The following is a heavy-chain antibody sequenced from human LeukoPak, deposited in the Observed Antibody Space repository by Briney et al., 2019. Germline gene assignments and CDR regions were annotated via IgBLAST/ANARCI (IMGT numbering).Heavy chain of an antibody. J-gene: IGHJ4*02. CDR1: GGSFSGYY. D-gene: IGHD6-13*01. V-gene: IGHV4-34*01. Sequence: SETLSLTCAVYGGSFSGYYWSWIRQPPGKGLEWIGEINHSGSTNYNPSLKSRVTMSVDTSKNQFSLKLSSVTAADTAVYYCASAPGGAGHFDYWGQGTLVTVSS. CDR3: ASAPGGAGHFDY. CDR2: INHSGST.